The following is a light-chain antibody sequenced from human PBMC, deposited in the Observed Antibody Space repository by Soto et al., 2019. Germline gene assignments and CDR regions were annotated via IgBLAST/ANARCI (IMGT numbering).Light chain of an antibody. V-gene: IGKV3-20*01. Sequence: EIVLTQSPGTLSLSPGERATLCCRASQSVSSSYLAWYQRKPGQAPRLLIYGASSRATGIPDRFSGGGSGTDFTLTISRLEPEDFAVYYCQQYHNSPPTFGQGTKVDI. J-gene: IGKJ1*01. CDR2: GAS. CDR3: QQYHNSPPT. CDR1: QSVSSSY.